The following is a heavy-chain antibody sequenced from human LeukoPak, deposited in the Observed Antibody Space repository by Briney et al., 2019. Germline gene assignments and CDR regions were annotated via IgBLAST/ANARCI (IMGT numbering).Heavy chain of an antibody. D-gene: IGHD3-3*01. CDR1: GGSISSYY. V-gene: IGHV4-59*01. Sequence: PSETLSLTCTVSGGSISSYYWNWIRQPPGKGLEWIGYIYYSGSTNYNPSLKSRVTISVDSSKNQFSLKLSSVTAADTAVYYCARSYDFWSGPPFDPWGQGTLVTVSS. CDR2: IYYSGST. CDR3: ARSYDFWSGPPFDP. J-gene: IGHJ5*02.